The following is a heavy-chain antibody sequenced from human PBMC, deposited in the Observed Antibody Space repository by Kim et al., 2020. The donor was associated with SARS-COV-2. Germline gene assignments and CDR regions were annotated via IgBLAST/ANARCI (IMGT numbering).Heavy chain of an antibody. J-gene: IGHJ4*02. CDR3: AKPYSSWSPFDY. Sequence: GGSLRLSCAASGFTFSSFAMSWVRQAPGKGLEWVSSLSAGSGNTYYADSVKGRFTISRDNSKNTLYLQMNSLRAEDTALYYCAKPYSSWSPFDYWGQGTLVTVSS. CDR1: GFTFSSFA. D-gene: IGHD6-6*01. CDR2: LSAGSGNT. V-gene: IGHV3-23*01.